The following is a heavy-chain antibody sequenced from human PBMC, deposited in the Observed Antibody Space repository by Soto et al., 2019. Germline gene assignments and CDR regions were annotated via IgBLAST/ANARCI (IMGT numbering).Heavy chain of an antibody. CDR2: ISSSSYI. V-gene: IGHV3-21*01. CDR1: GFTFSSYS. J-gene: IGHJ6*02. D-gene: IGHD3-22*01. Sequence: GGSLRLSCAASGFTFSSYSMNWVRQAPGKGLEWVSSISSSSYIYYADSVKGRFTISRDNAKNSLYLQMNSLRAEDTAVYYCARDLDSSGRVYYYYGMDVWGQGTTVTVSS. CDR3: ARDLDSSGRVYYYYGMDV.